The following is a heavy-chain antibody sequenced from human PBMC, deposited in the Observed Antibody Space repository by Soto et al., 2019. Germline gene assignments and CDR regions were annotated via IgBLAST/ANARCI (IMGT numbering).Heavy chain of an antibody. D-gene: IGHD2-2*01. J-gene: IGHJ1*01. CDR1: GYSISSGYY. Sequence: SETLSLTCAVSGYSISSGYYWAWIRQPPGKGLEWIGTIYHSGSIFHNPSLKSRVAISVDTSKSQFSLKLRSVTAADTAIYYCAVGYCGSASCSREYFQHWGQGTLVTVSS. V-gene: IGHV4-38-2*01. CDR3: AVGYCGSASCSREYFQH. CDR2: IYHSGSI.